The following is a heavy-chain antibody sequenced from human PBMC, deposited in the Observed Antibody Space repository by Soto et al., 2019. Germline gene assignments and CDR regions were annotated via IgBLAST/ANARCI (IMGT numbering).Heavy chain of an antibody. CDR3: ARDRYCSGGSCYSEWAFDI. J-gene: IGHJ3*02. CDR1: GFTFSSYA. V-gene: IGHV3-23*01. D-gene: IGHD2-15*01. CDR2: ISGSGGST. Sequence: EVQLLESGGGLVQPGGSLRLSCAASGFTFSSYAMSWVRQAPGKGLEWVSAISGSGGSTYYADSVKGRLTISRDNSKNTLYLQMNSLRAEDTAVYYCARDRYCSGGSCYSEWAFDIWGQGTMVTVSS.